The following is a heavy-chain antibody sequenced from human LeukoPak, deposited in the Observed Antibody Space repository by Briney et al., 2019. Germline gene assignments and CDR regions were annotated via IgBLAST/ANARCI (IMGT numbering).Heavy chain of an antibody. CDR1: GFTFGDYP. Sequence: GGPLRLSFTPSGFTFGDYPMGWFAQAPGKGLEWVGFIRSNTYGGTAEYAASVKGRFTISRDDSKSIAYLQMNSLKTEDTAVYYCTKGDYHAYWGQGTLATVSS. CDR3: TKGDYHAY. J-gene: IGHJ4*02. V-gene: IGHV3-49*03. CDR2: IRSNTYGGTA.